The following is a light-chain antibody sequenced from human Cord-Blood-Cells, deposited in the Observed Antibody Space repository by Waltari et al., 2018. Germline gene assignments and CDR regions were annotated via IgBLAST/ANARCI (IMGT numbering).Light chain of an antibody. CDR2: EGS. CDR1: SSDVGRYNL. Sequence: QSALTQPASVSGSPGQSINISCTGTSSDVGRYNLVSWSQQHPGKAPKLMIYEGSKRPSGVSNRFSGSKSGNTASLTISGLQAEDEADYYCCSYAGSSTFHVVFGGGTKLTVL. J-gene: IGLJ2*01. CDR3: CSYAGSSTFHVV. V-gene: IGLV2-23*03.